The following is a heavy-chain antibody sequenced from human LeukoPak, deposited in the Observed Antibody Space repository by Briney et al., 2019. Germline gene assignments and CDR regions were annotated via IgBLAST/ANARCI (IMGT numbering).Heavy chain of an antibody. Sequence: GGSLRLSCAASGFTFSSYWMSWVRQAPGKGLEWVANIKQDGSEKYYVDSVKGRFTISRDNAKNSLYLQMNSQRAEDTAVYYCARDGYDSSGYYWENDYWGQGTLVTVSS. CDR3: ARDGYDSSGYYWENDY. J-gene: IGHJ4*02. V-gene: IGHV3-7*01. D-gene: IGHD3-22*01. CDR2: IKQDGSEK. CDR1: GFTFSSYW.